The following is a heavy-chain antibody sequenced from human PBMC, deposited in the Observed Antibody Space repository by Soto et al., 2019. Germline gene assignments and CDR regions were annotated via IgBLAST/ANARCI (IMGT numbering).Heavy chain of an antibody. CDR3: ARPSGTWRHDAFDI. D-gene: IGHD3-10*01. CDR2: IYYSGST. Sequence: SETLSLTCTVSGGSISSSSYLWGWIRQPPGKGLEWIGNIYYSGSTYYNPSLKSRVTISVDTSKNEFSLNLSSVTAADTAAYYCARPSGTWRHDAFDIWGQGTMVTVSS. J-gene: IGHJ3*02. CDR1: GGSISSSSYL. V-gene: IGHV4-39*01.